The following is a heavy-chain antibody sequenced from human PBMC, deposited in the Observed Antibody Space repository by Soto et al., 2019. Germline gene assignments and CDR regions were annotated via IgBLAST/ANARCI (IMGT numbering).Heavy chain of an antibody. Sequence: EVQLVESGGGLVQPGGSLRLACAASGFTFRSYWMQWVRQAPGKGLVWASWINSDGRSTSYSDSVKGRFTISRDNAKNTVKLQINSLRAADTAVYSCAGGGSRLNFASWGQGTLVTV. CDR2: INSDGRST. CDR3: AGGGSRLNFAS. D-gene: IGHD2-15*01. CDR1: GFTFRSYW. V-gene: IGHV3-74*01. J-gene: IGHJ4*02.